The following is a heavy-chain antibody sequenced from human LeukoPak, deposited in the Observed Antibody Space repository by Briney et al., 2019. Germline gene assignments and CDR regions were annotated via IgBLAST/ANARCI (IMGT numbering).Heavy chain of an antibody. CDR1: GFTFSSYS. CDR2: ISSSSSYI. J-gene: IGHJ5*02. D-gene: IGHD3-9*01. CDR3: AKGRRYNILTGYYVSEVDP. Sequence: GGSLRLSCAASGFTFSSYSMNWVRQAPGKGLEWVSSISSSSSYIYYADSLKGRFTISRDNAKNSLYLQMNSLRAEDTAVYYCAKGRRYNILTGYYVSEVDPWGQGTLVTVSS. V-gene: IGHV3-21*01.